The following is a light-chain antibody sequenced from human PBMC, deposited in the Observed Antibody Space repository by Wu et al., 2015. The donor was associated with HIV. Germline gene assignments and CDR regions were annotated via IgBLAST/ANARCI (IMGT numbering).Light chain of an antibody. V-gene: IGKV3D-15*01. CDR3: QQYNNWPLM. CDR1: QSVSSTY. J-gene: IGKJ2*01. CDR2: SAS. Sequence: EIVMTQSPATLSVSPGERVTLSCRASQSVSSTYLGWYQQKTGQPPRLLIYSASRRATGIPDRFSGSGSGTDFTLTISSLQSEDSAVYYCQQYNNWPLMFGQGTKLEIK.